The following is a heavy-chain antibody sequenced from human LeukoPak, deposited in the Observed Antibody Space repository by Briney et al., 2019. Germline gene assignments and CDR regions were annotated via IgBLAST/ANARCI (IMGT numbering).Heavy chain of an antibody. V-gene: IGHV4-59*01. CDR2: IYYSGST. J-gene: IGHJ4*02. CDR1: GGSISSYY. Sequence: SETLSLTCTVSGGSISSYYWIWIRQPPGKGLEWIGYIYYSGSTNYNPSLKSRVTISVDTSKNQFSLKLSSVTAADTAVYYCAREAIYGSGSLDYWGQGTLVTVSS. CDR3: AREAIYGSGSLDY. D-gene: IGHD3-10*01.